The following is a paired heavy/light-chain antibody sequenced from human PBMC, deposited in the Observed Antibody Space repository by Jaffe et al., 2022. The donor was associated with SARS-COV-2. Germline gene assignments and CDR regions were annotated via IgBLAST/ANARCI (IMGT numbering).Heavy chain of an antibody. Sequence: QVQLQESGPGLVKPSETLSLTCTVSGYSISSGYYWGWIRQPPGKGLEWIGSIYHSGITYYSPSLKSRVTISVDTSKNQFSLKLSSLTAADTAVYYCARNRYYDSSGHYYDFDYWGQGTLVTVSS. CDR2: IYHSGIT. J-gene: IGHJ4*02. CDR3: ARNRYYDSSGHYYDFDY. V-gene: IGHV4-38-2*02. D-gene: IGHD3-22*01. CDR1: GYSISSGYY.
Light chain of an antibody. CDR2: AAS. CDR3: QRGNSFPWT. CDR1: QGIGSR. Sequence: DIQMTQSPSSVSASVGDRVTITCRASQGIGSRLAWYQQKPGKAPKLLIFAASSLQSGVPSRFSGSGSGTDFTLTISSLQPEDFATYYCQRGNSFPWTFGQGTKVEIK. V-gene: IGKV1-12*01. J-gene: IGKJ1*01.